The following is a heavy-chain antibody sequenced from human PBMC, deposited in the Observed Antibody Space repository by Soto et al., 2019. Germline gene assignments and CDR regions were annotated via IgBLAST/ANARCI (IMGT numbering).Heavy chain of an antibody. J-gene: IGHJ4*02. CDR3: ARERYSKGPRSRKYYFDY. CDR2: IYHSGST. CDR1: GGSISSSNW. V-gene: IGHV4-4*02. Sequence: QVQLQESGPGLVKPSGTLSLTCAVSGGSISSSNWWSWVRQPPGKGLEWIGEIYHSGSTNYNPSLKSRVTISVDKSKNQCYMKLSSVTDADTAVYYCARERYSKGPRSRKYYFDYWGQGTLVTVSS. D-gene: IGHD3-16*02.